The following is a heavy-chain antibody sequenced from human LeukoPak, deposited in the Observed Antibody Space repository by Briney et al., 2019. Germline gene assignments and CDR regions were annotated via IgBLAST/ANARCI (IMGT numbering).Heavy chain of an antibody. D-gene: IGHD3-3*01. CDR2: SYYSGST. J-gene: IGHJ4*02. CDR3: VSRITIFGVVIADYFAY. Sequence: KPSETLSLTCTVSGGSISSSSYYWGWIRQPPGKGLEWIGSSYYSGSTYYNPSLKSRVTISVDTSKNQFSLKLSSVTAADTAVYYCVSRITIFGVVIADYFAYWGQGTLVTVSS. CDR1: GGSISSSSYY. V-gene: IGHV4-39*01.